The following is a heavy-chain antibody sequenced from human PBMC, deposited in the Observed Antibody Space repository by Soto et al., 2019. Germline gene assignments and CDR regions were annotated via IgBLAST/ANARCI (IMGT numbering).Heavy chain of an antibody. J-gene: IGHJ6*02. CDR2: FDPEDGET. V-gene: IGHV1-24*01. D-gene: IGHD6-6*01. Sequence: ASVKVSCKVSGYTLTELSMHWVRQAPGKGLEWMGGFDPEDGETIYAQKFQGRVTMTEDTSTDTAYMELSSLRSEDTAVYYCATDRRSSVRGHYYYGMDVWGQGTTVNVSS. CDR1: GYTLTELS. CDR3: ATDRRSSVRGHYYYGMDV.